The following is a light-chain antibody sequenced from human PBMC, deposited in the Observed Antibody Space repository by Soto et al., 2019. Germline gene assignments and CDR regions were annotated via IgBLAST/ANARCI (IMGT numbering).Light chain of an antibody. CDR3: QQYGSSPIT. CDR2: GAS. J-gene: IGKJ5*01. V-gene: IGKV3-20*01. Sequence: EIVLTQSPGTLSLSPGESATLSCRASRSLDSGQLAWYQQKPGQAPRLLIYGASSRATGIPDRFSGSGSGTDFTLTISRLEPEDFAVYYCQQYGSSPITFGQGTRLEIK. CDR1: RSLDSGQ.